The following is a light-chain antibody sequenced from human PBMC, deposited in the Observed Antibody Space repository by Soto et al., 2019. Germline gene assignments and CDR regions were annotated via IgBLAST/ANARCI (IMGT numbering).Light chain of an antibody. J-gene: IGLJ2*01. V-gene: IGLV2-14*01. CDR1: SGDIGDYKY. CDR2: DVS. CDR3: SSYTSTNFVI. Sequence: QSVLTQPASVSGSPGQSITISCTGSSGDIGDYKYVSWYKQHPGKAPKLMIYDVSNRPSGVSNRFSASKSGNTASLTISGLQAEDAADYYCSSYTSTNFVIFGGGTQLTVL.